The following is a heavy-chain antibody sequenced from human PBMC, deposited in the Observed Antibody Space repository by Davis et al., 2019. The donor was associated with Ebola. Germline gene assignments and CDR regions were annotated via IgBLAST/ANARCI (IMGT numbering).Heavy chain of an antibody. V-gene: IGHV4-28*01. Sequence: SETLSLTCAVSGYSIINSNWWGWIRQPPGKGLEWIGYIFYSGSTYYNPSLKSRVTMSVDTSKNQFSLKLSSVRAVDTAVYYCARRFDYYQGIDVWGKGTMVTVSS. CDR3: ARRFDYYQGIDV. CDR1: GYSIINSNW. CDR2: IFYSGST. J-gene: IGHJ6*03. D-gene: IGHD3-22*01.